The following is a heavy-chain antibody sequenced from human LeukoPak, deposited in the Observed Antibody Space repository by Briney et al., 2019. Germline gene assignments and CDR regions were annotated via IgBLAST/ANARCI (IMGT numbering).Heavy chain of an antibody. D-gene: IGHD6-13*01. CDR3: ASGRQLGY. Sequence: GGSLRLSCAASGFTFSNYWMSWVRQAPGKGLEWVTNIKEDGSEKYYVDSVKGRFTISRDNARNSLYLQMNSLRAEDTAVYYCASGRQLGYWGQGTLVTVSS. CDR2: IKEDGSEK. CDR1: GFTFSNYW. J-gene: IGHJ4*02. V-gene: IGHV3-7*01.